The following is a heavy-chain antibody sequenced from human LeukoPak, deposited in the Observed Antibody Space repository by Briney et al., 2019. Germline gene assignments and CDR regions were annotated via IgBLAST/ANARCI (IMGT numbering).Heavy chain of an antibody. D-gene: IGHD4-23*01. CDR2: ISYTAHT. CDR3: EKVGGISNS. J-gene: IGHJ4*02. CDR1: GGXPTSPIFY. V-gene: IGHV4-31*02. Sequence: QTPSLTCTLSGGXPTSPIFYCNWIRPHPGKGLEWIVYISYTAHTTSTPSLKSRVTMSLDTSENQFALKMGSVTAVDTAMYYCEKVGGISNSWGQGTLVTVSS.